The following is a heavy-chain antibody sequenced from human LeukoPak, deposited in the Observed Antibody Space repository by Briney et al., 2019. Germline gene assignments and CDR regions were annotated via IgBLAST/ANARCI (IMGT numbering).Heavy chain of an antibody. J-gene: IGHJ4*02. CDR2: IYYSGST. CDR1: GGSISSSSYY. D-gene: IGHD6-13*01. Sequence: SETLSLTRTVSGGSISSSSYYWGWIRQPPGKGLEWIGSIYYSGSTYYNPSLKSRVTISVDTSKNQFSLKLSSVTAADTAVYYCARGSSSPASDWGQGTLVTVSS. CDR3: ARGSSSPASD. V-gene: IGHV4-39*07.